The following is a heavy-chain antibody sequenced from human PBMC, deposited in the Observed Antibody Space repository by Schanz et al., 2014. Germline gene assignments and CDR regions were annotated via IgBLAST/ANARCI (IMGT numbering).Heavy chain of an antibody. V-gene: IGHV1-18*01. J-gene: IGHJ4*02. CDR3: ARDYYDSSGYYYCDY. CDR2: ITAYNGDT. Sequence: VQSVHSGTEVQKLGASVKVSCQTSGYTFTAYGISWVRQAPGQGLEWMGWITAYNGDTNYALKLQGRVTMTTDTSTGTAYMELRSLRSDDTALYYCARDYYDSSGYYYCDYWGQGTLVTVSS. D-gene: IGHD3-22*01. CDR1: GYTFTAYG.